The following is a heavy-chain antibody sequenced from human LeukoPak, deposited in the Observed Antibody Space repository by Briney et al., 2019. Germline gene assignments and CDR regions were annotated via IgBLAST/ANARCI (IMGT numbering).Heavy chain of an antibody. Sequence: GGSLRLSCAASGFTFSNYAMNWVRQAPGKGLEWVSGVSDSGTMTYYARSVKGRFTISRDNSKNTLYLQMNSMRAEDTAIYYCAKYSRYDYVGQIDYWGQGTLVTVSS. V-gene: IGHV3-23*01. D-gene: IGHD4-17*01. J-gene: IGHJ4*02. CDR1: GFTFSNYA. CDR2: VSDSGTMT. CDR3: AKYSRYDYVGQIDY.